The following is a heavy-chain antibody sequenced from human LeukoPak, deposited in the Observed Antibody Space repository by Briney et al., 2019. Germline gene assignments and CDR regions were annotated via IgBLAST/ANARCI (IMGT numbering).Heavy chain of an antibody. V-gene: IGHV3-49*03. CDR2: IRSKGYGGTT. CDR3: TRSYDVLTGYYPPDY. Sequence: PGGSLRLSCTASGFTFGDYVMSWIRQAPGKGLEWVGFIRSKGYGGTTQYAASVKGRFTISRDDSKSIAYLQMNSLKTEDTAVYYCTRSYDVLTGYYPPDYWGQGTLVTVSS. D-gene: IGHD3-9*01. J-gene: IGHJ4*02. CDR1: GFTFGDYV.